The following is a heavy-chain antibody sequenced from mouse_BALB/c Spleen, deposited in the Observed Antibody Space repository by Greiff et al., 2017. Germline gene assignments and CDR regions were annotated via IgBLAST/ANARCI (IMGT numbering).Heavy chain of an antibody. J-gene: IGHJ4*01. D-gene: IGHD1-1*01. CDR1: GFTFSSYG. V-gene: IGHV5-6*01. CDR2: ISSGGSYT. Sequence: EVKVVESGGDLVKPGGSLKLSCAASGFTFSSYGMSWVRQTPDKRLEWVATISSGGSYTYYPDSVKGRFTISRDNAKNTLYLQMSSLKSEDTAMYYCARLIYYYGSSYAMDYWGQGTSVTVSS. CDR3: ARLIYYYGSSYAMDY.